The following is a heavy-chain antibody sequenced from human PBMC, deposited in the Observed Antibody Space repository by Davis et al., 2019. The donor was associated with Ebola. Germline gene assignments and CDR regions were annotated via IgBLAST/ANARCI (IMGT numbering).Heavy chain of an antibody. D-gene: IGHD6-13*01. CDR1: GDSVSSNSAA. CDR2: TYYSSKWYN. Sequence: HSQTLSLTCDISGDSVSSNSAAWNWIRQSPSRGLEWLGRTYYSSKWYNDYAVSVKSRITINLDTSNNQLSLQLNSVTPEDAAVYYCARISWVSRGMDVWGKGTTVTVSS. V-gene: IGHV6-1*01. J-gene: IGHJ6*04. CDR3: ARISWVSRGMDV.